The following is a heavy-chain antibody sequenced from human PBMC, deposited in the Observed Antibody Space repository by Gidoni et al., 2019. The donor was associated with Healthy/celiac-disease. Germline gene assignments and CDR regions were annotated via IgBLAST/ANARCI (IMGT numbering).Heavy chain of an antibody. CDR3: ARGRNIVATSLSGWFDP. J-gene: IGHJ5*02. D-gene: IGHD5-12*01. CDR1: GGSFSGYY. CDR2: INHSGST. Sequence: QVQLQPWGAGLLKPSETLSLTCAVYGGSFSGYYWGWIRQPPGKGLEWIGEINHSGSTNYNPSLKSRVTISVDTSKNQFSLKLSSVTAADTAVYYCARGRNIVATSLSGWFDPWGQGTLVTVSS. V-gene: IGHV4-34*01.